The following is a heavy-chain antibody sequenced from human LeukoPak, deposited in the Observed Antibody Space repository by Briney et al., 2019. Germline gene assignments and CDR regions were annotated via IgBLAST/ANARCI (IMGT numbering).Heavy chain of an antibody. D-gene: IGHD3-10*01. V-gene: IGHV4-34*01. CDR3: ARGEVRGVIIQKREYYFDY. J-gene: IGHJ4*02. CDR2: INHSGST. Sequence: SETLSLTCAVYGGPFSGYYWSWIRQPPGKGLEWIGEINHSGSTNYNPSLKSRVTISVDTSKNQFSLKLSSVTAADTAVYYCARGEVRGVIIQKREYYFDYWGQGTLVTVSS. CDR1: GGPFSGYY.